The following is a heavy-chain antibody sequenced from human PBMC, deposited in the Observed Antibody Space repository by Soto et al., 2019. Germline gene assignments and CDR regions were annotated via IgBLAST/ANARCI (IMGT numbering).Heavy chain of an antibody. D-gene: IGHD5-12*01. V-gene: IGHV3-30-3*02. CDR1: GFTFTSYT. CDR3: AKLPKYSNYFDS. J-gene: IGHJ4*02. CDR2: ISYDGNNE. Sequence: GGSLRLSCAVSGFTFTSYTMHWVRQAPGKGLEWVALISYDGNNEHYADSVKGRFTISRDNDENSLYLQMNSLRAEDTAVYYCAKLPKYSNYFDSWGLGTLVTVSS.